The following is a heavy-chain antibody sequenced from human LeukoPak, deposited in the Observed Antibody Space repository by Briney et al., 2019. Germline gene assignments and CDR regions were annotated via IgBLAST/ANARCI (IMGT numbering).Heavy chain of an antibody. CDR2: IKQDGSEK. Sequence: PGGSLRLSCAASGFTFSSYAMSWVRQAPGKGLEWVANIKQDGSEKYYVDSVKGRFTISRDNAKNSLYLQMNSLRAEDTAVYYCARVGAYYDFWSGYTYYYYYGMDVWGQGTTVTVSS. V-gene: IGHV3-7*01. J-gene: IGHJ6*02. CDR1: GFTFSSYA. CDR3: ARVGAYYDFWSGYTYYYYYGMDV. D-gene: IGHD3-3*01.